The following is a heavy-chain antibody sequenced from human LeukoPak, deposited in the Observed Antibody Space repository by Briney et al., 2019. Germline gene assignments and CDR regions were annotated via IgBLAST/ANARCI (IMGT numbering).Heavy chain of an antibody. Sequence: TGGSLRLSCAASGFTFSSFEMNWVRQTPGKGLEWVSYISSSGSTIYYADSVKGRFTISRDNAKNSLYLQMNSLRAEDTAVYYCARDPHQPYYYDSRDGDYYMDVWGKGTTVTVSS. CDR1: GFTFSSFE. CDR3: ARDPHQPYYYDSRDGDYYMDV. V-gene: IGHV3-48*03. J-gene: IGHJ6*03. D-gene: IGHD3-22*01. CDR2: ISSSGSTI.